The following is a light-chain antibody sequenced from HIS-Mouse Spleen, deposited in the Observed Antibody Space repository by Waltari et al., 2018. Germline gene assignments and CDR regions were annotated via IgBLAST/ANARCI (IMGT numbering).Light chain of an antibody. CDR1: ALPKKY. Sequence: SYQLTQPPSVSVSPGQTARITCSGDALPKKYAYWLHQKSGQDPVLVIEEDSKRPSGIPERFSGSSSGTMATLTISGAQVEDEADYYCYSTDSSGNHRVFGGGTKLTVL. J-gene: IGLJ2*01. V-gene: IGLV3-10*01. CDR2: EDS. CDR3: YSTDSSGNHRV.